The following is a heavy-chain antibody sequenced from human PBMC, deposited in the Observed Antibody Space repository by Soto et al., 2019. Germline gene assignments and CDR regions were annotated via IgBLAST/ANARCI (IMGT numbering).Heavy chain of an antibody. D-gene: IGHD3-10*01. CDR3: ARDRDYYGSGRYYNLDGMDV. J-gene: IGHJ6*02. CDR1: DASSMRYY. CDR2: IYYSGST. V-gene: IGHV4-31*03. Sequence: PSEPRSHTCSVSDASSMRYYWSWISQHPGKGLEWIGYIYYSGSTYYNPSLKSRVTISVDTSKNQFSLKLSSVTAADTAVYYCARDRDYYGSGRYYNLDGMDVWGQRPTV.